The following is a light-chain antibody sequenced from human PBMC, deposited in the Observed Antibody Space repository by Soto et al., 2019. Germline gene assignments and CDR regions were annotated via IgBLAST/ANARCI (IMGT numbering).Light chain of an antibody. CDR2: WAS. Sequence: IVVTQSPDSLAVSLGESATINGRSSQSVLFSTNNKNYLAWYQQKPGQPPKLLLYWASTRESGVPDRFSGSGSGTDFTLTISSLEPEDFAVYYCQQRSNWPFTFGGGTKVDIK. J-gene: IGKJ4*01. CDR1: QSVLFSTNNKNY. CDR3: QQRSNWPFT. V-gene: IGKV4-1*01.